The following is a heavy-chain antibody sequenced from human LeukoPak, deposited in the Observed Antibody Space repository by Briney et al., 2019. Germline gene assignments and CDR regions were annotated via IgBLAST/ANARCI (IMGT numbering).Heavy chain of an antibody. Sequence: NTSETLSLTCTVSGGSISSYYWSWIRQPPGKGLEWIGYIYYSGSTNYNPSLKSRVTISVDTSKNQFSLKLSSVTAADTAVYYCARGATLFDLWGRGTLVTVSS. CDR1: GGSISSYY. CDR3: ARGATLFDL. V-gene: IGHV4-59*01. CDR2: IYYSGST. J-gene: IGHJ2*01.